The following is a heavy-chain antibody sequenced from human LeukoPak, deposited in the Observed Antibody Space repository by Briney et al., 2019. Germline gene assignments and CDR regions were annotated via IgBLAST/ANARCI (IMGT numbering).Heavy chain of an antibody. Sequence: SETLSLTCTVSGYSISSGYYWGWIRQPPGKGLEWIGSIYHSGSTYYNPSLKSRVTISVDTSKNQFSLKLSSVTAADTAVYYCATALSRGNWFDPWGQGTLVTVSS. CDR3: ATALSRGNWFDP. V-gene: IGHV4-38-2*02. J-gene: IGHJ5*02. D-gene: IGHD2/OR15-2a*01. CDR2: IYHSGST. CDR1: GYSISSGYY.